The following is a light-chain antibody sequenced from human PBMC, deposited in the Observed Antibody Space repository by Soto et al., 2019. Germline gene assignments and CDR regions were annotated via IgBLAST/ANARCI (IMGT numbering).Light chain of an antibody. CDR1: RSDVGGYNF. CDR2: DVT. J-gene: IGLJ2*01. CDR3: SSYTSTNTLV. Sequence: QSALTQPASVSGSPGQSITISCTGTRSDVGGYNFVSWYQQHPGKVPKLLIYDVTHRPSGVSNRFSASKSANTASLTISGLQAEDEADYYCSSYTSTNTLVFGGGTTLTVL. V-gene: IGLV2-14*01.